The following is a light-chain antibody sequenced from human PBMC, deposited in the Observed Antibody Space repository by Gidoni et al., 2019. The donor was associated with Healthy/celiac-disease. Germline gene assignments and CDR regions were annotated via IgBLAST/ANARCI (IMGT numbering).Light chain of an antibody. CDR1: QSISSY. CDR3: QQSYSTLRWT. Sequence: DIQMTQSPPSLSASVGDRVTITCRASQSISSYLNWYQQKPGKAPKLLIYAASSLQSGVPSRFSGSGSGTDFTLTISSLQPEDFATYYCQQSYSTLRWTFGQGTKLEIK. V-gene: IGKV1-39*01. J-gene: IGKJ1*01. CDR2: AAS.